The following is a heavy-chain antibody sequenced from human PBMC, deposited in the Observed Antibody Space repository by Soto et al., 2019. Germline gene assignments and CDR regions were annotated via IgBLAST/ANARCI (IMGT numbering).Heavy chain of an antibody. Sequence: QVQLVQSGAEVKKPGASVKVSCKASGYTFTSYDINWVRQATGQGLEWMGWMNPNNGNTGYSQKFQGRVTMTQNTSISTAYMELISQRSEDTAVYYCARSKQGYCTNGVCYGLGWFDPWGQGTLVTVSS. CDR3: ARSKQGYCTNGVCYGLGWFDP. D-gene: IGHD2-8*01. CDR2: MNPNNGNT. J-gene: IGHJ5*02. V-gene: IGHV1-8*01. CDR1: GYTFTSYD.